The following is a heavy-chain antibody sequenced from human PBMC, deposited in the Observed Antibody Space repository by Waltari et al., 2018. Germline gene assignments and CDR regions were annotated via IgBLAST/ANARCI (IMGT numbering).Heavy chain of an antibody. CDR1: GFTFSSYS. J-gene: IGHJ4*02. CDR3: AYARSSGSPPGDC. D-gene: IGHD3-10*01. Sequence: EVQLVESGGGLVKPGGSLRLSCAASGFTFSSYSMNWVRQAPGKGLEWVSSISSSSSYIYYADSVKGRFTISRDNAKNSLYLQMNSLRAEDTAVYYCAYARSSGSPPGDCWGQGTLVTVSS. CDR2: ISSSSSYI. V-gene: IGHV3-21*01.